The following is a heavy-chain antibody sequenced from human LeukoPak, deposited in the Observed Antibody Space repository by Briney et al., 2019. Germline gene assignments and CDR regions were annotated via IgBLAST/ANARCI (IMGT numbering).Heavy chain of an antibody. CDR1: GFTFSSYA. V-gene: IGHV3-64D*09. CDR3: VKETIPPRYVFDC. CDR2: ISSNGGRT. J-gene: IGHJ5*01. D-gene: IGHD3-16*01. Sequence: PGGSLRLSCSASGFTFSSYAMHWVRQAPGKGLEFVSAISSNGGRTFYADSVKGRFTISRGNSKNTLSLQMSSLRPEDTAVYYCVKETIPPRYVFDCWGQGTLVTVSS.